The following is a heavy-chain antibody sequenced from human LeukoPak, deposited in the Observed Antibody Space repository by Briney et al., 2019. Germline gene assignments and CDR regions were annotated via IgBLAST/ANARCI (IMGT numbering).Heavy chain of an antibody. CDR2: IIPIFGIA. CDR3: ARGGGSYSDDAFDI. V-gene: IGHV1-69*04. D-gene: IGHD1-26*01. J-gene: IGHJ3*02. CDR1: GGTFSSYA. Sequence: GASVKVSCKASGGTFSSYAISWVRQAPGQGLEWMGRIIPIFGIANYAQKFPGRVTITADKSTSTAYMELSSLRSEDTAVYYCARGGGSYSDDAFDIWGQGTMVTVSS.